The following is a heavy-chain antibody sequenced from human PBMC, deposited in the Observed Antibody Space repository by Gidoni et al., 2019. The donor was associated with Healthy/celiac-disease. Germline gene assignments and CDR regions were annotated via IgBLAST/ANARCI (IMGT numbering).Heavy chain of an antibody. CDR1: GGTFSSYT. Sequence: QVQLVQSGAAVKKPGSSVTVSCKASGGTFSSYTISWVRPAPGEGLEWMGRTIPILGIANYAQKFQGRVTITADKSTSTAYMELSSLRSEDTAVYYCASEDGDYYYGMDVWGQGTTVTVSS. CDR3: ASEDGDYYYGMDV. CDR2: TIPILGIA. J-gene: IGHJ6*02. V-gene: IGHV1-69*02.